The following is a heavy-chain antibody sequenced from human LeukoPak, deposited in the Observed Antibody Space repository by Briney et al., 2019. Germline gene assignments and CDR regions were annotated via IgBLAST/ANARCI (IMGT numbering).Heavy chain of an antibody. J-gene: IGHJ3*02. CDR2: INPSGGST. CDR1: GYTFTSYY. V-gene: IGHV1-46*01. D-gene: IGHD3-9*01. CDR3: ASHDILTGFWRRAFDI. Sequence: ASVKVSCKASGYTFTSYYMHWVRQAPGQGLEWMGIINPSGGSTGYAQKFQGRVTMTRDTSISTAYMELSRLRSDDTAVYYCASHDILTGFWRRAFDIWGQGTMVTVSS.